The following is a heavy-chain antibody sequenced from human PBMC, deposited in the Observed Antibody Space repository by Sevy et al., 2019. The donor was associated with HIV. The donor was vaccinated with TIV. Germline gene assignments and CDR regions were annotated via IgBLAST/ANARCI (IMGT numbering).Heavy chain of an antibody. CDR3: ARGTALGGFDP. J-gene: IGHJ5*02. D-gene: IGHD5-18*01. CDR1: GFTFDSYW. V-gene: IGHV3-74*01. CDR2: VDIDGSRT. Sequence: GGSLRLSCAASGFTFDSYWLHWVRQDPWKGLEWVSCVDIDGSRTEYADSVKGRFTISRDNAKNMLYLEMNSLRVEDTAEYYCARGTALGGFDPWGQGTQVTVSS.